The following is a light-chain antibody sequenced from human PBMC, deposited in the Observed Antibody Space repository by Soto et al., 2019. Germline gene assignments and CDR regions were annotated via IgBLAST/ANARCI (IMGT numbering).Light chain of an antibody. CDR1: SSDVGGYNY. V-gene: IGLV2-14*01. CDR2: EVS. Sequence: QYVRTEPASVSGSPGQSITISCTGTSSDVGGYNYVSWYQQHPGKAPKLMIYEVSNRPSGVSNRFSGSKSGNTASLTISGLQAEDEADYYCSSYTSIITLYVFGSGTKVTVL. CDR3: SSYTSIITLYV. J-gene: IGLJ1*01.